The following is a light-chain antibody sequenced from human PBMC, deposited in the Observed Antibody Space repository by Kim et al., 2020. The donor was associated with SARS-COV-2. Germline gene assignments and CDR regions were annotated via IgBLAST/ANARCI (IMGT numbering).Light chain of an antibody. Sequence: TMMTQSPATLSVSPGETATLSCRASQNVRTYLAWYQQKPGQAPRLLIYGASTRATGIPARFSGSGSGTEFTLTISSLQSEDFAVYYCHQYNNWPPNTVGQGTKLEI. CDR2: GAS. V-gene: IGKV3-15*01. J-gene: IGKJ2*01. CDR3: HQYNNWPPNT. CDR1: QNVRTY.